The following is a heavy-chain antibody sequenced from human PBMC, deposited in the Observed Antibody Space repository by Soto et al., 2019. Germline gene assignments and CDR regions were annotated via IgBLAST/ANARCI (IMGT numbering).Heavy chain of an antibody. D-gene: IGHD3-10*01. Sequence: GESLNISCKGSGYSFISYYMHSVRQAPGQGLEWMGIINPSGGSTSYAQKFQGRVTMTRDTSTSTVYMELSSLRSEDTAVYYCARESNGSGNERRFDFDYWGQGTLVTVSS. J-gene: IGHJ4*02. V-gene: IGHV1-46*01. CDR3: ARESNGSGNERRFDFDY. CDR1: GYSFISYY. CDR2: INPSGGST.